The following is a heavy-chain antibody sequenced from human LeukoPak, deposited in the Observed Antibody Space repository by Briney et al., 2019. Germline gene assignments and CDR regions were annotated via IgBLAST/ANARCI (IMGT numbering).Heavy chain of an antibody. J-gene: IGHJ5*02. CDR2: IYYSGST. CDR3: ARVASLLGYCSSTSCRNWFDP. Sequence: SETLSLTCTVSGDSISSSTYYWGWIRQPPGKGLEWIGSIYYSGSTYYNPSLKSRVTISVGTSKNQFSLKLSSVTAADTAVYYCARVASLLGYCSSTSCRNWFDPWGQGTLVTVSS. V-gene: IGHV4-39*07. CDR1: GDSISSSTYY. D-gene: IGHD2-2*01.